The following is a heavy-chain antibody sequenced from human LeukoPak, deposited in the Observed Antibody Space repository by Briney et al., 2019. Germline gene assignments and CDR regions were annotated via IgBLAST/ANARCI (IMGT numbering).Heavy chain of an antibody. CDR1: GFTFSSYS. CDR3: ARGVGGSGSYPNWFDP. Sequence: PGGSLRLSCAASGFTFSSYSMSWVRQAPGKGLEWVSSISSSSSYIYYADSVKGRFTISRDNAKNSLYLRMNSLRAEDTAVYYCARGVGGSGSYPNWFDPWGQGTLVTVSS. D-gene: IGHD1-26*01. V-gene: IGHV3-21*01. CDR2: ISSSSSYI. J-gene: IGHJ5*02.